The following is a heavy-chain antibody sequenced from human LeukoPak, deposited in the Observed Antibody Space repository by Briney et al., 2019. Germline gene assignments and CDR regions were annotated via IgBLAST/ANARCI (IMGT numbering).Heavy chain of an antibody. V-gene: IGHV4-59*01. CDR3: ARDLRSIFGVVRGPHYYYMDV. D-gene: IGHD3-3*01. CDR2: IYYSGST. CDR1: GGSISSYY. J-gene: IGHJ6*03. Sequence: SETLSLTCTVSGGSISSYYWSWIRQPPGKGLEWIGYIYYSGSTNYNPSLKSRVTISVDTSKNQFSLKLSSVTAADTAVYYCARDLRSIFGVVRGPHYYYMDVWGKGTTVTVSS.